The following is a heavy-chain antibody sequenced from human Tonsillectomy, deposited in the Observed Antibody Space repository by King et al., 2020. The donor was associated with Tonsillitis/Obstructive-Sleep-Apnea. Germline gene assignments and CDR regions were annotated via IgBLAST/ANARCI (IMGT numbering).Heavy chain of an antibody. J-gene: IGHJ4*02. V-gene: IGHV3-30*09. CDR2: ISYDGTNK. CDR3: ARGHDCGGGCSHFDY. CDR1: GFTFSSYA. Sequence: HVQLVESGGGVVQPGRSLRLSCAASGFTFSSYAMHWVRQAPGKGLDWVAVISYDGTNKYYADSMKGRFAISRDNSKNTLYLQMNSLRVEDTAVYYCARGHDCGGGCSHFDYWGQGTLVTVSS. D-gene: IGHD2-21*02.